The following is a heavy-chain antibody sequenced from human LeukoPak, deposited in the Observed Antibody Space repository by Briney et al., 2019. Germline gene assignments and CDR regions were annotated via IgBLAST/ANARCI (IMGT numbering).Heavy chain of an antibody. CDR1: GFSFSSYW. D-gene: IGHD3-22*01. J-gene: IGHJ4*02. CDR2: INPHGSEK. CDR3: AKEGGYYYDSSGLDY. Sequence: GGSLRLSCTASGFSFSSYWMNWVRQAPGKGLEWVANINPHGSEKNYVDSVKGRFTISRDRTKNSLYLQMNNLRAEDTAVYYCAKEGGYYYDSSGLDYWGQGTLVTVSS. V-gene: IGHV3-7*01.